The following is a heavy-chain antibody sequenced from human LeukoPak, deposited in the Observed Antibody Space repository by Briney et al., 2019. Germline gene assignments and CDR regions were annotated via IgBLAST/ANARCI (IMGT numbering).Heavy chain of an antibody. D-gene: IGHD3-22*01. CDR3: ARGKHYYDSSGYYGRAYFDY. V-gene: IGHV4-34*01. CDR1: GGSFSGYY. J-gene: IGHJ4*02. Sequence: SETLSLTCAVYGGSFSGYYWSWIRQPPGKGLEWIGEINHSGSTNYNPSLKSRVTISVDTSKNQFSLKLSSVTAADTAVYYCARGKHYYDSSGYYGRAYFDYWGQGTLVTVSS. CDR2: INHSGST.